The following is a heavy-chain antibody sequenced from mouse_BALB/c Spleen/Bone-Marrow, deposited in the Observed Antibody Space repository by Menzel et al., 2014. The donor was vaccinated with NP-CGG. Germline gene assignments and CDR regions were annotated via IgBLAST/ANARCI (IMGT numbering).Heavy chain of an antibody. D-gene: IGHD2-3*01. Sequence: QVQLQQSGAELVKPGASVKLSCKASGYTFTSYWIHWVKLRPGQGLEWIGEINPSNGRTNYNEKFKNKATLTVDKSSSTAYIQLSSLTSEDSAVYYCARYDGPAWFAYWGQGTLVTDSA. CDR2: INPSNGRT. V-gene: IGHV1S81*02. CDR3: ARYDGPAWFAY. CDR1: GYTFTSYW. J-gene: IGHJ3*01.